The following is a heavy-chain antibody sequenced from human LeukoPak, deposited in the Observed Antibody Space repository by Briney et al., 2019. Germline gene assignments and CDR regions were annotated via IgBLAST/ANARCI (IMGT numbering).Heavy chain of an antibody. J-gene: IGHJ3*02. Sequence: SETLSLTCAVSGESVSGFYWNWIRQPPGKGLEWIGYIYYTGSINYNPSLKSRVTISIDTSKNQFSLILSSVTAADTAVYYCARWYSGSYFIWGQGTMVTVSS. CDR3: ARWYSGSYFI. CDR1: GESVSGFY. D-gene: IGHD1-26*01. CDR2: IYYTGSI. V-gene: IGHV4-59*08.